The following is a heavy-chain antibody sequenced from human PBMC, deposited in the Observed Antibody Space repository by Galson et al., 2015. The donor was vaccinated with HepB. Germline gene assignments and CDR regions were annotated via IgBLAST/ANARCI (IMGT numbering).Heavy chain of an antibody. V-gene: IGHV3-72*01. CDR2: SRNKANSYTT. Sequence: LRLSCAASGFTFGDYAMSWFRQAPGKGLEWVGRSRNKANSYTTEYAASVKGRFTISRDDSKNSLYLQMNSLKTEDTAVYYCVKWGKITTLYNYYYYMDVWGKGTTVTVSS. CDR3: VKWGKITTLYNYYYYMDV. J-gene: IGHJ6*03. CDR1: GFTFGDYA. D-gene: IGHD4-11*01.